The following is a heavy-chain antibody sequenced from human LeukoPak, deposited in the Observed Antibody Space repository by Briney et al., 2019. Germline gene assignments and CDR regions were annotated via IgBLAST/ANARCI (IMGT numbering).Heavy chain of an antibody. CDR2: ISGSGGSA. D-gene: IGHD5-24*01. V-gene: IGHV3-23*01. CDR1: GFTFSSYA. CDR3: AKSGDGHNRPQYFDY. J-gene: IGHJ4*02. Sequence: GGSLRLSCAASGFTFSSYAMSWVRQAPGKGLEWVSAISGSGGSAYYADSVKGRFTISRDNSKNTLYLQMNSLRAEDTAVYYCAKSGDGHNRPQYFDYWGQGTLVTVSS.